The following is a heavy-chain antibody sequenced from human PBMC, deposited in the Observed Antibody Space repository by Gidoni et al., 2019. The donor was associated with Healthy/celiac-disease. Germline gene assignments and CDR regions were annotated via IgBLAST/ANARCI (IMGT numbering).Heavy chain of an antibody. CDR1: GGSLSSYY. D-gene: IGHD3-22*01. J-gene: IGHJ6*02. V-gene: IGHV4-59*01. CDR2: IYYSGST. Sequence: QVQLQESGPGLVKPSETLSLTCPVSGGSLSSYYWSWLRQPPGKGLEWIGYIYYSGSTNYTPSLKSRVTISVDTSKNQFSLKLSSVTAADTAVYYCARGGTSYYYDSSGYYYSGTGDGMDVWGQGTTVTVSS. CDR3: ARGGTSYYYDSSGYYYSGTGDGMDV.